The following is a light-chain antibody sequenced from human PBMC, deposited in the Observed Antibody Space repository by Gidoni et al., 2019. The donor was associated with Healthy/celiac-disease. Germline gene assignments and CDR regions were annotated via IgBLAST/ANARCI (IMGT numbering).Light chain of an antibody. V-gene: IGLV3-19*01. J-gene: IGLJ2*01. Sequence: RITCQGDSLRSYYASWYQQKPGQAPVLVIYGKNNRPSGIPDRFSGSSSGNTASLTITGAQAEDEADYYCNSRDSSGNHVEFGGGTKLTVL. CDR3: NSRDSSGNHVE. CDR1: SLRSYY. CDR2: GKN.